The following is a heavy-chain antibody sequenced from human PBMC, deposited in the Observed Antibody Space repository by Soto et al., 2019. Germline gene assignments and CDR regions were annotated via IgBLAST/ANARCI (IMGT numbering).Heavy chain of an antibody. D-gene: IGHD2-15*01. CDR2: IWYDGSNK. CDR3: ARDGSVVTRGLDY. V-gene: IGHV3-33*01. Sequence: QVQLVESGGGVVQPGRSLRLSCAASGFTFSSYGMHWVRQAPGKGLEWVAVIWYDGSNKYYADSVKGRFTISRDNSKNTLYLQMNSLRAEDTAVYYCARDGSVVTRGLDYWGQGTLVTVSS. CDR1: GFTFSSYG. J-gene: IGHJ4*02.